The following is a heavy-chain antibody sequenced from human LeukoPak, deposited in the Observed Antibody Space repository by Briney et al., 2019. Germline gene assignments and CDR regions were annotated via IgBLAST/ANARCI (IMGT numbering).Heavy chain of an antibody. J-gene: IGHJ3*02. D-gene: IGHD2-2*01. V-gene: IGHV1-46*01. CDR3: ARETRSYQLNDVDAFDI. Sequence: ASVKVSCKASGYTFTSYYMHWVRQAPGQGLEWMGIINPSGGSTSYAQKFQGRVTMTRDTSTSTVYMELSSLRSEDTAVYYCARETRSYQLNDVDAFDIWGQGTMVTVSS. CDR1: GYTFTSYY. CDR2: INPSGGST.